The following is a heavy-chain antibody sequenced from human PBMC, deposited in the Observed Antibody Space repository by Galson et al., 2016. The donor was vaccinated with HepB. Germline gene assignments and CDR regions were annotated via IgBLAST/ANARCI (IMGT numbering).Heavy chain of an antibody. CDR1: GFTFSSYA. J-gene: IGHJ5*01. CDR3: AKPGEDGDYEGNWFDS. D-gene: IGHD4-17*01. V-gene: IGHV3-23*01. Sequence: SLRLSCAASGFTFSSYAMSWVRQAPGKGLAWVSSISSAGASKYYADSVKGRFTISRDNSKNTVYLQMNSLRAEDTAIYYCAKPGEDGDYEGNWFDSWGQGTLVTVSS. CDR2: ISSAGASK.